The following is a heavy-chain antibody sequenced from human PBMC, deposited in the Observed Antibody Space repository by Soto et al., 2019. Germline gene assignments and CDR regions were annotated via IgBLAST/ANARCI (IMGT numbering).Heavy chain of an antibody. D-gene: IGHD3-16*01. V-gene: IGHV3-30*03. CDR1: RFTFNIYG. Sequence: GGSLRLSCAASRFTFNIYGMHWVRQAPDKGLEWVALISYDGSNQYYADSVKGRFTISRDNSKNTLFLQMNSLRADDTAVYYCARSDWFDPWGQGTLVTVSS. J-gene: IGHJ5*02. CDR3: ARSDWFDP. CDR2: ISYDGSNQ.